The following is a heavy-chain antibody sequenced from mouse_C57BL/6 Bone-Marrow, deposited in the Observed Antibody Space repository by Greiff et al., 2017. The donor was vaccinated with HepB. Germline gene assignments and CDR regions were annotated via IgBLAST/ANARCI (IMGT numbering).Heavy chain of an antibody. D-gene: IGHD2-4*01. Sequence: QVQLKESGPGLVQPSQSLSITCTVSGFSLTSYGVHWVRQSPGKGLEWLGVIWRGGSTDYNAAFMSRLSITKDNSKSQVFFKMNSLQADDTAIYYCASVRIYYDYDGSMDYWGQGTSVTVSS. CDR2: IWRGGST. V-gene: IGHV2-5*01. CDR3: ASVRIYYDYDGSMDY. J-gene: IGHJ4*01. CDR1: GFSLTSYG.